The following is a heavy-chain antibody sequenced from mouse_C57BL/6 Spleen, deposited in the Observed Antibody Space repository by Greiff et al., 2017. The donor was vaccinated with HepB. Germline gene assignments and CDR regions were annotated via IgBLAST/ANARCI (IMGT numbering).Heavy chain of an antibody. CDR1: GYTFTSYW. V-gene: IGHV1-55*01. CDR3: ARWGLRRDAMDY. Sequence: VQLQQPGAELVKPGASVKMSCKASGYTFTSYWITWVKQRPGQGLEWIGDIYPGSGSTNYNEKFKSKATLTVDTSSSTAYMQLSSLTSEDSAVYYCARWGLRRDAMDYWGQGTSVTVSS. D-gene: IGHD2-2*01. CDR2: IYPGSGST. J-gene: IGHJ4*01.